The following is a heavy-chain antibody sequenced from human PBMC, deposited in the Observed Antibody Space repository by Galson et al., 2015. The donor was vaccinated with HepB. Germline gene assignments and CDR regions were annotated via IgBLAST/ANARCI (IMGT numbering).Heavy chain of an antibody. Sequence: SLRLSCAGSGFTFIAYAMTWVRQVPGKGLEWVSSINDNSGRTSYVESVRGRFTISRDNFKKTVYLHVGNLRAADSAVYYCAKSLTYYGSGDYDTPYYKYAMDVWGRGTTVTVSS. D-gene: IGHD3-10*01. CDR2: INDNSGRT. J-gene: IGHJ6*02. CDR3: AKSLTYYGSGDYDTPYYKYAMDV. V-gene: IGHV3-23*01. CDR1: GFTFIAYA.